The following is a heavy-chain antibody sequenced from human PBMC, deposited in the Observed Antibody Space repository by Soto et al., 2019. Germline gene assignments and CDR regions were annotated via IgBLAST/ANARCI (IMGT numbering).Heavy chain of an antibody. J-gene: IGHJ4*02. CDR3: ASGRMATLLAVDY. CDR1: GGTFSSYA. Sequence: GASVKVSCKASGGTFSSYAISWVRQAPGQGLEWMGGIIPIFGTANYAQKFQGRVTITADESTSTAYMELSSLRSEDTAVYYCASGRMATLLAVDYWGQGTLVTVSS. CDR2: IIPIFGTA. D-gene: IGHD5-12*01. V-gene: IGHV1-69*13.